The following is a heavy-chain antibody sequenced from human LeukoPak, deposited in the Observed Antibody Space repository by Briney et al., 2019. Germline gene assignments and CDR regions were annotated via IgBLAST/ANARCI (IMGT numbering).Heavy chain of an antibody. J-gene: IGHJ4*02. Sequence: GGSLRLSCAASEFTFTTYGMHWVRQAPGKGLEWVAFIYYDGSNIYYADYVKGRFTISRDISKNALYLQMDSLRAEDTAIYYCARDWKTNSFDYWGQGTLATVSS. V-gene: IGHV3-33*01. D-gene: IGHD1-1*01. CDR3: ARDWKTNSFDY. CDR2: IYYDGSNI. CDR1: EFTFTTYG.